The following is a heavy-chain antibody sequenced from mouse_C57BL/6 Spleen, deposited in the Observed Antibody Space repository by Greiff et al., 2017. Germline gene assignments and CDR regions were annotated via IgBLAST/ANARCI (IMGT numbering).Heavy chain of an antibody. J-gene: IGHJ2*01. D-gene: IGHD4-1*01. Sequence: EVQLQQSGPVLVKPGASVKMSCKASGYTFTDYYMHWVKQRPGQSLEWIGVIDPYDGGTSYNQKFKGKATLTVDKSSSTAYMELSSLTSEDSAVYYCARVGEFRGGYFDYWGQGTTLTVSS. CDR2: IDPYDGGT. V-gene: IGHV1-19*01. CDR1: GYTFTDYY. CDR3: ARVGEFRGGYFDY.